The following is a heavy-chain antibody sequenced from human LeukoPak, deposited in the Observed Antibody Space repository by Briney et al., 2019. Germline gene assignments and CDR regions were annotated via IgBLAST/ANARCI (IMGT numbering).Heavy chain of an antibody. V-gene: IGHV3-30*18. CDR2: ISYDGSNK. Sequence: AGRSLRLSCAASGFTFSSYSMYWVRQAPGKWLEWVSLISYDGSNKYYADSVKGRFTISRDNSKNTLYLQMNSLRAEDTAVYYCAKDEIGAVAGLIDYWGQGTLVTVSS. J-gene: IGHJ4*02. CDR1: GFTFSSYS. CDR3: AKDEIGAVAGLIDY. D-gene: IGHD6-19*01.